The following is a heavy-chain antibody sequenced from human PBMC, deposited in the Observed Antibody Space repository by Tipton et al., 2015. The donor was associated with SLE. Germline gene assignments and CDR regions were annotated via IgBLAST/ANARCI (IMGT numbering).Heavy chain of an antibody. D-gene: IGHD6-19*01. J-gene: IGHJ6*03. CDR1: GFNFGAYW. CDR3: ARDRSVAVAGHYYYYMDV. CDR2: SNEDGEIT. Sequence: GSLRLSCAASGFNFGAYWMHWVRQAPGKGLVWVSRSNEDGEITSYADSVKGRFTISRDNSKNTLYLQMNSLRAEDTAVYYCARDRSVAVAGHYYYYMDVWGKGTTVTVSS. V-gene: IGHV3-74*01.